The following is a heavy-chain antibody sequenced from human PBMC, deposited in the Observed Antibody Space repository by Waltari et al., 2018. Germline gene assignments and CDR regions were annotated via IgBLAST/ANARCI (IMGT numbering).Heavy chain of an antibody. Sequence: VQLVQSGAEVKKPGASVKVSCKASGYTFTSNDINWVRQATGQGPEWMGRMNPNNGNTGYAQKFQGRVTLTRDTSKSTAYMELSSLRSEDTAVYYCARTICSSTDCDGFDYWGQGTLVTVSS. CDR1: GYTFTSND. D-gene: IGHD2-2*01. V-gene: IGHV1-8*01. CDR2: MNPNNGNT. J-gene: IGHJ4*02. CDR3: ARTICSSTDCDGFDY.